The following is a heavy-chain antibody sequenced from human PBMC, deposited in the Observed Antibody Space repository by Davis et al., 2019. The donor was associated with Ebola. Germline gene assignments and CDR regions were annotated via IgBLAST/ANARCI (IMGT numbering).Heavy chain of an antibody. CDR2: IYPGDSET. V-gene: IGHV5-51*01. CDR3: ARGTSLARNFDY. J-gene: IGHJ4*02. D-gene: IGHD3-3*02. CDR1: GYSLTTYW. Sequence: GESLKISCKGSGYSLTTYWIGWVRQMPGKGLEWMGIIYPGDSETRYSPSFQGQVTISADESISTAYLQWSSLKASDTAMYYCARGTSLARNFDYWGQGTLVTVSS.